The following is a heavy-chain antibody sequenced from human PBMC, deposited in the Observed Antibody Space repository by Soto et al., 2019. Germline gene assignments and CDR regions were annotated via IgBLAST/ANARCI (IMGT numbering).Heavy chain of an antibody. CDR3: ARVAGVVNRAKYYYYGMDV. CDR2: IYNTGST. Sequence: SETLSLTCTVSGGSISSYYWSWIRQPPGKGLEWIGYIYNTGSTNYNPSLKSRVAMSVDTSKNQFSLKLSSVTAADTGVYYCARVAGVVNRAKYYYYGMDVWGQGTTVTVSS. D-gene: IGHD3-3*01. V-gene: IGHV4-59*01. CDR1: GGSISSYY. J-gene: IGHJ6*02.